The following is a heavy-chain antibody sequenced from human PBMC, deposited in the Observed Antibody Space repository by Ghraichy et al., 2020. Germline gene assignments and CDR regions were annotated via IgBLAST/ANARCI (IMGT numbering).Heavy chain of an antibody. CDR3: ARHRTSGSGSPHFDY. CDR2: IYHNGNT. D-gene: IGHD3-10*01. J-gene: IGHJ4*02. CDR1: GGSFTSSNW. V-gene: IGHV4-4*02. Sequence: SETLSLTCAVSGGSFTSSNWWSWVRQPPGKGLEWIGEIYHNGNTNYNPSLKSRVTISIDKSNNHFSLKLNSVTAADTAVYYCARHRTSGSGSPHFDYWGQGTLVTVSS.